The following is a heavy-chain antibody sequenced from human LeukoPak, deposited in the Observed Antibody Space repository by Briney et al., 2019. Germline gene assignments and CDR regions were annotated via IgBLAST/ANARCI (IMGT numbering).Heavy chain of an antibody. CDR3: ARRLASGGSNYYFDY. D-gene: IGHD4-23*01. CDR2: IYYSGGT. J-gene: IGHJ4*02. CDR1: GGSISSSSYY. V-gene: IGHV4-39*01. Sequence: SSETLSLTCTVSGGSISSSSYYWGWIRQPPGTRLEWIGTIYYSGGTYYNPSLKSRVTISVDTSKNQFSLKLSPVTAADTAVYYCARRLASGGSNYYFDYWGQGTLVTVSS.